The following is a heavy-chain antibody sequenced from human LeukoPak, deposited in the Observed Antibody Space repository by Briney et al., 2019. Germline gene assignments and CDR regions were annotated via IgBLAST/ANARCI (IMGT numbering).Heavy chain of an antibody. CDR2: IIPIFGTA. CDR3: ASHTKGYSSSWPQNAFDI. J-gene: IGHJ3*02. D-gene: IGHD6-13*01. V-gene: IGHV1-69*13. CDR1: GGTFSSYA. Sequence: EASVKVSCKASGGTFSSYAISWVRQAPGQGLEWMGGIIPIFGTANYAQKFQGRVTITADESTSTAYMELSSLRSEDTAVYYCASHTKGYSSSWPQNAFDIWGQGTMVTVSS.